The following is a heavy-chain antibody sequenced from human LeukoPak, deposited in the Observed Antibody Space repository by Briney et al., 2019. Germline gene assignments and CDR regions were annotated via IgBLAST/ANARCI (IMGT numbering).Heavy chain of an antibody. CDR1: GFTFSSYS. CDR3: ARYPVDGNYYYMDV. J-gene: IGHJ6*03. D-gene: IGHD4-17*01. CDR2: ISSSSSYI. Sequence: GGSLRLSCAASGFTFSSYSMNWVRQAPGKGLEWVSSISSSSSYIYYADSVKGRFTISRDNAKNSLYLQMNSLRAEDTAVYYCARYPVDGNYYYMDVWGKGTTVTVSS. V-gene: IGHV3-21*01.